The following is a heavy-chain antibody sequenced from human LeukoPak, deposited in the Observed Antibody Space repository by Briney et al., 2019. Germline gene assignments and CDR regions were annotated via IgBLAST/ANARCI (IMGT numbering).Heavy chain of an antibody. CDR1: GFTFSSYA. CDR2: ISSSSSYI. Sequence: GGSLRLSCAASGFTFSSYAMHWVRQAPGKGLEWVSSISSSSSYIYYADSVKGRFTISRDNAKNSLYLQMNSLRAEDTAVYYCATLMWELPGYWGQGTLVTVSS. V-gene: IGHV3-21*01. D-gene: IGHD1-26*01. CDR3: ATLMWELPGY. J-gene: IGHJ4*02.